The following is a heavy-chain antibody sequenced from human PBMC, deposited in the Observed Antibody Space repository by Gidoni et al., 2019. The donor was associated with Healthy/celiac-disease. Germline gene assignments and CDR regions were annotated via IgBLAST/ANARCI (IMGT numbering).Heavy chain of an antibody. CDR2: ISSSRSYI. CDR3: ARDFEVAGRGLVDY. V-gene: IGHV3-21*01. D-gene: IGHD6-19*01. J-gene: IGHJ4*02. Sequence: EVQLVESGGGLVKPGGSLRLSCAASGFSCSSYSMNWVRQAPGKGLEWVSSISSSRSYIYYADSVKGRFTISRDNAKNSLYLQMNSLRAEDTAVYYCARDFEVAGRGLVDYWGQGTLVTVSS. CDR1: GFSCSSYS.